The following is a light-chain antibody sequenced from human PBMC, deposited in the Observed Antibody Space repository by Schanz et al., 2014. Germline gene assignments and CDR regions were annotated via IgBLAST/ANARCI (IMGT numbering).Light chain of an antibody. J-gene: IGLJ3*02. Sequence: QSALTQSASVSGSPGQSITISCTGTSSDVGGYNYVSWYQQLPGKAPKLMISAVSDRPSGVSNRFSGSKSGNTASLTISGLQAEDEADYYCCSYAGSYKVFGGGTKVTVL. CDR2: AVS. CDR1: SSDVGGYNY. CDR3: CSYAGSYKV. V-gene: IGLV2-14*03.